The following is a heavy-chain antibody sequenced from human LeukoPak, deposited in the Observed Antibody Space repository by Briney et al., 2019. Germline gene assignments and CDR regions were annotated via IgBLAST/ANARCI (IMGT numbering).Heavy chain of an antibody. Sequence: SETLSLTCAVSGGSISSSNWWSWVRQPPGKGLEWIGEIYHSGSTNYNPSLKSRVTISVDKSKNQFSLKLSSVTAADTAVYYCARLAIGSAWGSYHMPRLERGPSSPFDYWGQGTLVTVSS. V-gene: IGHV4-4*02. D-gene: IGHD3-16*02. CDR3: ARLAIGSAWGSYHMPRLERGPSSPFDY. CDR1: GGSISSSNW. J-gene: IGHJ4*02. CDR2: IYHSGST.